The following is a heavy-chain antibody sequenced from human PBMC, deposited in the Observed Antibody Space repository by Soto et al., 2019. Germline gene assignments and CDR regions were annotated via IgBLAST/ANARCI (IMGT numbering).Heavy chain of an antibody. D-gene: IGHD6-19*01. CDR2: IWYDGSNK. CDR3: ARGRRIAVAGTYYYYYGMDV. V-gene: IGHV3-33*01. CDR1: VFTFSSYG. J-gene: IGHJ6*02. Sequence: QVQLVESGGGVVQPGRSLRLSCAASVFTFSSYGMHWVRQAPGKGLEWVAVIWYDGSNKYYADSVKGRFTISRDNSKNTLYMQMNSLSAEDTAVYYCARGRRIAVAGTYYYYYGMDVWGQGTTVTVSS.